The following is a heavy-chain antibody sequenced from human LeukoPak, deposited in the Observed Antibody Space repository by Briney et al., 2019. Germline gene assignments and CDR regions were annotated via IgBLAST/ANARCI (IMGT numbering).Heavy chain of an antibody. V-gene: IGHV1-3*01. J-gene: IGHJ4*02. CDR1: GYTFTSYP. CDR2: INPGDGNT. Sequence: ASATVSCKASGYTFTSYPMHWVRQTPGQRLEWMGWINPGDGNTKYSQKFQGRVTITRDTSTSTVYMELSSLRSEDTAVYYCARDPPGGGATTFDYWGQGTLVTVSS. CDR3: ARDPPGGGATTFDY. D-gene: IGHD1-26*01.